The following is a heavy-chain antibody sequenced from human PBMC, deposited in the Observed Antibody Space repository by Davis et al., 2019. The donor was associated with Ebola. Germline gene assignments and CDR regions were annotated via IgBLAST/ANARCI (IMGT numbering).Heavy chain of an antibody. V-gene: IGHV3-20*01. CDR2: INRNGGSS. CDR1: GFTFDDYA. J-gene: IGHJ5*01. CDR3: ARVNAENGYSRFDT. Sequence: PGGSLRLSCGASGFTFDDYAMTWVRQAPGKGLEWVSGINRNGGSSCYADSVKGRFTISRDNFKNSLYLRMNDLRGEDTALYQCARVNAENGYSRFDTWGQGTLVTVSS. D-gene: IGHD3-22*01.